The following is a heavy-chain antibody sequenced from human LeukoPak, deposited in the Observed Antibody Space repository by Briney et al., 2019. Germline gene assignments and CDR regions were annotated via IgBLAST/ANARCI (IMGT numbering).Heavy chain of an antibody. CDR3: AREGKDIVVVPAAMRYYHYMDV. V-gene: IGHV4-59*01. CDR2: IYYSGST. D-gene: IGHD2-2*01. CDR1: GGSISSYY. J-gene: IGHJ6*03. Sequence: SETLSLTCTVSGGSISSYYWSWIRQPPGKGLEWIGYIYYSGSTNYNPSLKSRVTISVDTSKNQFSLKLSSVTAADTAVYYCAREGKDIVVVPAAMRYYHYMDVWGKGTTVTISS.